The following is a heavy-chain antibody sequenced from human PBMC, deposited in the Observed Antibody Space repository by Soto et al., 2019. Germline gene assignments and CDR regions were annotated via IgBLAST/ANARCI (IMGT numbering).Heavy chain of an antibody. CDR2: ISGSADST. CDR3: AKVGDGSCSRTSCLFHFDY. D-gene: IGHD2-2*01. Sequence: EVQLLESGGSLVQPGGSLGLSCAASGFTFSTYAMSWFRQAPGKGLEWVSTISGSADSTFYADSVKGRFTISRDNSKNTLYLQMNSLRVEDTAVYYCAKVGDGSCSRTSCLFHFDYWGQGTLATVSS. V-gene: IGHV3-23*01. J-gene: IGHJ4*02. CDR1: GFTFSTYA.